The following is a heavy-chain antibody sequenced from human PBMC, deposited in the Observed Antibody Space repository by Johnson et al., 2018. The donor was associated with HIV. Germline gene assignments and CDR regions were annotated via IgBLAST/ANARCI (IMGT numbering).Heavy chain of an antibody. J-gene: IGHJ3*02. CDR3: ARGFLTGTPSDAFDI. V-gene: IGHV3-20*04. CDR2: INWNGGST. Sequence: VRLVESGGGLVKPGGSLRLSCAAAGFTFDDYGMSWVRQAPGKGLEWVSGINWNGGSTGYADSVKGRFTISRDNAKNSLYLQMNSLRAEDTAVYYCARGFLTGTPSDAFDIWGQGTMVTVSS. D-gene: IGHD1-1*01. CDR1: GFTFDDYG.